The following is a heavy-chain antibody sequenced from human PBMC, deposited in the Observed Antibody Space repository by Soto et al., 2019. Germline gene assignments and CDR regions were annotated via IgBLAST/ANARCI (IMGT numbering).Heavy chain of an antibody. Sequence: TGGSLRLSCAASGFTFSSYSMNWVRQAPGKGLEWVSSISSSSSYIYYADSVKGRFTISRDNAKNSLYLQMNSLRAEDTAVYYCARVRGIAAAGYGMDVWGQGTTVTVSS. CDR3: ARVRGIAAAGYGMDV. V-gene: IGHV3-21*01. CDR1: GFTFSSYS. D-gene: IGHD6-13*01. CDR2: ISSSSSYI. J-gene: IGHJ6*02.